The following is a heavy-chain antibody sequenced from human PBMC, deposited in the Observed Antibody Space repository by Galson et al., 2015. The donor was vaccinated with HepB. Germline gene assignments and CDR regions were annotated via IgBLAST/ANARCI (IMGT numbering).Heavy chain of an antibody. CDR1: GFTVSSNY. Sequence: SLRLSCAASGFTVSSNYMSWVRQAPGKGLEWVSVIYSGGSTYYADYVKGRFTISRDNSKNTLYLQMNSLRAEDTAVYYCARRPSYYDSSGYYYYGMDIWGQGTTVTVSS. D-gene: IGHD3-22*01. CDR2: IYSGGST. J-gene: IGHJ6*02. V-gene: IGHV3-53*01. CDR3: ARRPSYYDSSGYYYYGMDI.